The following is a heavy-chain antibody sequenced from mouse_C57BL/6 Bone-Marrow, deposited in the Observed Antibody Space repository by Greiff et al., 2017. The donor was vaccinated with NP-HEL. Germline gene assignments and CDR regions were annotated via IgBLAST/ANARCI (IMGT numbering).Heavy chain of an antibody. J-gene: IGHJ3*01. CDR1: GFTFSDYG. Sequence: DVHLVESGGGLVQPGGSLKLSCAASGFTFSDYGMAWVRQAPRKGPEWVAFISNLAYSIYYADTVTGRFTISRENAKNTLYLEMSSLRSEDTAMYYCARHVDGYYWFAYWGQGTLVTVSA. V-gene: IGHV5-15*01. CDR3: ARHVDGYYWFAY. CDR2: ISNLAYSI. D-gene: IGHD2-3*01.